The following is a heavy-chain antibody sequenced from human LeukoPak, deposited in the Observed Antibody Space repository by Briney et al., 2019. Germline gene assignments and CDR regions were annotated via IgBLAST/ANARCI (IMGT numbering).Heavy chain of an antibody. V-gene: IGHV1-46*01. D-gene: IGHD6-19*01. CDR2: INPSGGST. J-gene: IGHJ1*01. CDR3: ARSVSVAGTVVDQ. CDR1: GYTFTGYY. Sequence: GASVKGRCTASGYTFTGYYMHWVRQAPGQGLEWMGIINPSGGSTSYAQKFQGRVTMTRDTSTSTVYMELSSLRSEDTAVYYCARSVSVAGTVVDQWGQGTRVTVSS.